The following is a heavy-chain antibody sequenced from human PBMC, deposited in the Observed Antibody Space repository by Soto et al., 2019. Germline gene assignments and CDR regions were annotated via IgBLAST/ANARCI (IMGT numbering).Heavy chain of an antibody. CDR2: ISYDGSNK. V-gene: IGHV3-30*18. J-gene: IGHJ4*02. Sequence: PGGSLGLSCAASGFTFSSYGMHGVRQAPGKGLEWVAVISYDGSNKYYADSVKGRFTISRDNSKNTLYLQMNSLRAEDTAVYYCAKVKPVVTAILNYFDYWGQGTLVTVSS. D-gene: IGHD2-21*02. CDR3: AKVKPVVTAILNYFDY. CDR1: GFTFSSYG.